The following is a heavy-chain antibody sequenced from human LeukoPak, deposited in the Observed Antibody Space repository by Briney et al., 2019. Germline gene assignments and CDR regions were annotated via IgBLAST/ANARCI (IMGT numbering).Heavy chain of an antibody. CDR1: GYSFTSYW. Sequence: GESLKISCKGSGYSFTSYWIGWVRQMPGKGLEWMGIIYPDDSDTRYSPSFQGQVTISADKSISTAYLQWSSLKASDTAMYYCARYAPYSSGWYEYYGMDVWGQGTTVTVSS. D-gene: IGHD6-19*01. J-gene: IGHJ6*02. V-gene: IGHV5-51*01. CDR3: ARYAPYSSGWYEYYGMDV. CDR2: IYPDDSDT.